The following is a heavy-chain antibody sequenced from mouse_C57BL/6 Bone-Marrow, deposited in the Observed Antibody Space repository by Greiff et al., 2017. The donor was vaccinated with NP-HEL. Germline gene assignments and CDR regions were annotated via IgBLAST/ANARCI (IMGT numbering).Heavy chain of an antibody. V-gene: IGHV1-26*01. CDR1: GYTFTDYY. J-gene: IGHJ2*01. CDR3: ARSDLLSYFDS. CDR2: INPNNGGT. Sequence: EVQLQQSGPELVKPGASVKISCKASGYTFTDYYMNWVKQSHGKSLEWIGDINPNNGGTSYNQKFKGKATLTVDKSSSTAYMELRSLTSEDSAVYYCARSDLLSYFDSWGQGTTLTVSS. D-gene: IGHD2-1*01.